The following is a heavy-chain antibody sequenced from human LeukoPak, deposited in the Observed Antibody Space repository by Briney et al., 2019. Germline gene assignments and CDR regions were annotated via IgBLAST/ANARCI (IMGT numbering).Heavy chain of an antibody. J-gene: IGHJ4*02. Sequence: GGSLRLSCAASGFALSSYSMNWVRQAPGKGLEWVSYISSSSGTIYYADSVKGRFTISRDNAKNSLYLQMNSLRAEDTAVYYCARVLLWFGEISNFGYWGQGTLVTVSS. CDR3: ARVLLWFGEISNFGY. CDR2: ISSSSGTI. CDR1: GFALSSYS. D-gene: IGHD3-10*01. V-gene: IGHV3-48*01.